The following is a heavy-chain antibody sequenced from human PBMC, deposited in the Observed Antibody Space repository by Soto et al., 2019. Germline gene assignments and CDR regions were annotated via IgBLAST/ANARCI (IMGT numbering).Heavy chain of an antibody. V-gene: IGHV4-30-4*01. CDR1: GGSISSGGSY. CDR2: IYYSGNT. CDR3: VRYCSTTKCPFDY. D-gene: IGHD2-2*01. J-gene: IGHJ4*02. Sequence: LSLTCTVSGGSISSGGSYWGWIRQPPGKGLEWIGYIYYSGNTYFNPSLKSRVTLSVDTSKNQFSLNLSSVTAADTAVYYCVRYCSTTKCPFDYWGQGTLVTVSS.